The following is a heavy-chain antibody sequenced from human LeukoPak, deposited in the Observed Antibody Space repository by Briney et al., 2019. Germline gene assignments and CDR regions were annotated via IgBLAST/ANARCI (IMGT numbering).Heavy chain of an antibody. V-gene: IGHV4-38-2*02. CDR1: GYSISSGYY. D-gene: IGHD3-22*01. CDR3: ARDTRSGYLDY. CDR2: IYHSGST. Sequence: PSETLSLTCAVSGYSISSGYYWGWIRQPPGKGLEWIGSIYHSGSTYYNPSLKSRVTISVDTSKNQFSLKLSSVTAADTAVYYCARDTRSGYLDYWGQGTLVTVSS. J-gene: IGHJ4*02.